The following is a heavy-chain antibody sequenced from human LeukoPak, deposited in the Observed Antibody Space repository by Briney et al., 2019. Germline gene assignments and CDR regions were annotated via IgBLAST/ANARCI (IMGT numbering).Heavy chain of an antibody. J-gene: IGHJ5*02. D-gene: IGHD6-19*01. CDR2: INHSGST. CDR1: GGSFSGYY. Sequence: PSETLSLTCAVYGGSFSGYYWSWIRQPPGKGLEWIGEINHSGSTNYNPSLKSRVTIPVDTSKNQFSLKLSSVTAADTAVYYCARGDVAQQWLVAAMGTDWFEPWGQGTLVTVSS. V-gene: IGHV4-34*01. CDR3: ARGDVAQQWLVAAMGTDWFEP.